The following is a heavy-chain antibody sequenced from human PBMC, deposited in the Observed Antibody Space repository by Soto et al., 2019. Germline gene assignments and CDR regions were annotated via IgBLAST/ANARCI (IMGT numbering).Heavy chain of an antibody. CDR2: IKNKIDGETI. Sequence: GGSLRLSCVASGLTFKNAWMSWVRQAPGKGLEWLGRIKNKIDGETIDYAAPVRGRFIISRDDSKNTLYLEMNILKTEDSGVYYCTTDDVDYCGMDVWGQGTTVTVSS. J-gene: IGHJ6*02. CDR1: GLTFKNAW. V-gene: IGHV3-15*05. CDR3: TTDDVDYCGMDV.